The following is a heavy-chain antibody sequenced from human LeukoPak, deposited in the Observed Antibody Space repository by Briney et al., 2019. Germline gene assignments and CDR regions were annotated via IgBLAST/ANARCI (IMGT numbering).Heavy chain of an antibody. CDR3: ARDRSPDYSDSSGYYPH. D-gene: IGHD3-22*01. CDR2: ISSSSSYI. V-gene: IGHV3-21*01. J-gene: IGHJ4*02. CDR1: GFTFSSYA. Sequence: GGSLRLSCAASGFTFSSYAMNWVRQAPGKGLEWVSSISSSSSYIYYADSVKGRFTISRDNAKNSLYLQMNSLRAEDTAVYYCARDRSPDYSDSSGYYPHGGQGTLVTVSS.